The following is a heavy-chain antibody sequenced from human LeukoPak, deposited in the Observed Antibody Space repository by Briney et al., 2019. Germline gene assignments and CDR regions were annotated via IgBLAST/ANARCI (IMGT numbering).Heavy chain of an antibody. CDR3: TTDTKYEGSY. D-gene: IGHD2-2*01. CDR1: GYTLTEFS. Sequence: ASVKVSCKVSGYTLTEFSMHWVRQAPGKGLEWMGGFDPEEGEAVYAQKFQGRVIMTEDTSTDTTYMELSSLRSEDTAVYYCTTDTKYEGSYWGQGTLVTVSS. J-gene: IGHJ4*02. V-gene: IGHV1-24*01. CDR2: FDPEEGEA.